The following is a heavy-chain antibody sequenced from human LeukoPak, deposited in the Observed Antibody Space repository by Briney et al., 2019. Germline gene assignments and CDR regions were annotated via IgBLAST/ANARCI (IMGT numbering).Heavy chain of an antibody. CDR1: GYIFTNYY. CDR2: INLSGGTT. J-gene: IGHJ4*02. Sequence: GASVKVSCKASGYIFTNYYIHWVRQAPGQGLEWMGIINLSGGTTIYAQNFQGRVTMTRDMSTSTVYMELSSLRSEDTAIYGDYGGLDFWGQGTLVTVSS. V-gene: IGHV1-46*01. CDR3: YGGLDF. D-gene: IGHD4-17*01.